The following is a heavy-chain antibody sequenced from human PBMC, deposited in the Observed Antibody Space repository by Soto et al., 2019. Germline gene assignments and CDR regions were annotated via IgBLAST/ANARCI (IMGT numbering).Heavy chain of an antibody. CDR1: GFTFSSYA. J-gene: IGHJ4*02. D-gene: IGHD3-9*01. Sequence: GESLKISCAASGFTFSSYAMSWVRQAPGKGLEWVSAISGSGGSTYYADSVKGRFTISRDNSKNTLYLQMNSLRAEDTAVYYCAKDTSLGSLDWLFDYWGQGTLVTVSS. V-gene: IGHV3-23*01. CDR3: AKDTSLGSLDWLFDY. CDR2: ISGSGGST.